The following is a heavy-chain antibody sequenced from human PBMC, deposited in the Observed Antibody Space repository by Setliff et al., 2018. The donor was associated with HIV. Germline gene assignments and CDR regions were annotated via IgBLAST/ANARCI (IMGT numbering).Heavy chain of an antibody. D-gene: IGHD2-2*01. V-gene: IGHV1-8*02. CDR1: GYTFTSYD. Sequence: VASVKVSCKASGYTFTSYDINWVRQATGQGLEWMGWMNPNSGNTGYAQKFQGRVTMTRNTSINTAYMELSSLRSQDTAVYYCARGKNMVVVPAAPNWFDPWGQGTLVTVSS. CDR2: MNPNSGNT. CDR3: ARGKNMVVVPAAPNWFDP. J-gene: IGHJ5*02.